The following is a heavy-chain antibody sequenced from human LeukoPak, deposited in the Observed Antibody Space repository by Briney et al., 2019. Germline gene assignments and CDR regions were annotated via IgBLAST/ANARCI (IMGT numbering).Heavy chain of an antibody. CDR3: ATTPYCTNGVCYNVFDY. D-gene: IGHD2-8*01. V-gene: IGHV4-59*05. CDR1: GFTFSSYSMN. J-gene: IGHJ4*02. CDR2: IYYSGST. Sequence: GSLRLSCAASGFTFSSYSMNWVRQAPGKGLEWIGSIYYSGSTYYNPSLKSRVTISVDTSKNQFSLKLSSVTAADTAVYYCATTPYCTNGVCYNVFDYWGRGTLVTVSS.